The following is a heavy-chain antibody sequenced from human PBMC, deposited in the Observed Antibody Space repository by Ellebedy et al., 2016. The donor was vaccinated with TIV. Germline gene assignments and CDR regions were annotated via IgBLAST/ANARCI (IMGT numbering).Heavy chain of an antibody. CDR2: IYYSGST. CDR1: GGSISSSSYY. V-gene: IGHV4-39*07. CDR3: ARSGDYRTGLDY. J-gene: IGHJ4*02. Sequence: SETLSLXXTVSGGSISSSSYYWGWIRQPPGKGLEWIGSIYYSGSTYYNPSLKSRVTISVDKSKNQFSLKLSSVTAADTAVYYCARSGDYRTGLDYWGQGTLVTVSS. D-gene: IGHD4-17*01.